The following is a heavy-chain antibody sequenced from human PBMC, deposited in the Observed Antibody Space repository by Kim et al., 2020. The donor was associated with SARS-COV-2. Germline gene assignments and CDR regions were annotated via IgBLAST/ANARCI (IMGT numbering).Heavy chain of an antibody. V-gene: IGHV4-34*01. D-gene: IGHD1-1*01. CDR2: INHSGST. CDR3: AREKGDWNDRAPQQYYYYYYRDV. CDR1: GGSFSGYY. Sequence: SETLSLTCAVYGGSFSGYYWSWIRQPPGKGLEWIGEINHSGSTNYNPSLKSRVTISVDTSKNQFSLKLSSVTAADTAVYYCAREKGDWNDRAPQQYYYYYYRDVWGKPSTLTVSS. J-gene: IGHJ6*03.